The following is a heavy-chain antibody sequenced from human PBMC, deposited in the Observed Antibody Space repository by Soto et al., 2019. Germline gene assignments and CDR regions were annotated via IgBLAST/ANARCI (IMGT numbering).Heavy chain of an antibody. D-gene: IGHD3-3*01. J-gene: IGHJ3*02. Sequence: SETLSLTCTVSGGSISSYYWSWIRQPPGKGLEWIGYIYYSGSTNYNPSLKSRVTISVDTSKNQFSLKLSSVTAADTAVYYCASVDFWSGYCDAFDIWGQGTMVTVSS. CDR2: IYYSGST. CDR1: GGSISSYY. V-gene: IGHV4-59*01. CDR3: ASVDFWSGYCDAFDI.